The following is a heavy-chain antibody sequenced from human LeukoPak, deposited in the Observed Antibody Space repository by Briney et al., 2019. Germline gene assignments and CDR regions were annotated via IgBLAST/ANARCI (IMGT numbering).Heavy chain of an antibody. V-gene: IGHV4-59*01. CDR1: GGSIRSYY. CDR3: ARIEDSSGYYFRFDY. J-gene: IGHJ4*02. Sequence: SETLSLTCTVSGGSIRSYYWSWIRQPPGKGLEWIGYIYYSGSTNYNPSLKSRVTISVDTSKNQFSLNLSSVTAADTAVYYCARIEDSSGYYFRFDYWGQGTLVSVSS. CDR2: IYYSGST. D-gene: IGHD3-22*01.